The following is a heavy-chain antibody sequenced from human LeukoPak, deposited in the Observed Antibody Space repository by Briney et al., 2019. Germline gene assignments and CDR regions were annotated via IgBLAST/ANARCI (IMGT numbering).Heavy chain of an antibody. J-gene: IGHJ5*02. CDR1: GFTFSRYW. V-gene: IGHV3-7*01. D-gene: IGHD6-13*01. CDR3: ARDAAGRGVFNWFDP. CDR2: IKQDGSEK. Sequence: GGSLRLSCAASGFTFSRYWMSWVRQAPGKGLEWVANIKQDGSEKYYVDSVKGRFTISRDNAKNSLYQQMNSLRAEDTAVYYCARDAAGRGVFNWFDPWGQGTLVTVSS.